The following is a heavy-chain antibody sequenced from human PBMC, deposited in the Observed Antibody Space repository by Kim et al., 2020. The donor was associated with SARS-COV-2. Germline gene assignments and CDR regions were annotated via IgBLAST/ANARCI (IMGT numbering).Heavy chain of an antibody. CDR1: GYSFTDYF. CDR3: ARGDTVVASRYYYAMDV. J-gene: IGHJ6*02. CDR2: ISPDSGGT. Sequence: ASVKVSCKASGYSFTDYFIHWVRQAPGQGLEWVAWISPDSGGTNYAQKFQDRVTMTRDTSINTTYMELRSLRSDDTAAYFCARGDTVVASRYYYAMDVWGQGTKVTVSS. D-gene: IGHD5-18*01. V-gene: IGHV1-2*02.